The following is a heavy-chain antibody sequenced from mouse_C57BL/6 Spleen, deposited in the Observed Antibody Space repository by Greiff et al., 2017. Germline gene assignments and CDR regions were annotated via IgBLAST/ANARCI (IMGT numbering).Heavy chain of an antibody. Sequence: VQLQQSGPGLVAPSQSLSITCTVSGFSLTSYGVAWVRQPPGKGLAWLGVLWGGGSTNYNSALMSSLSIRKDNSKSQVFVKMNSLQTDDTAMYYCAKRTGTSEFAYWGQGTLVTVSA. D-gene: IGHD4-1*01. V-gene: IGHV2-9*01. CDR1: GFSLTSYG. CDR2: LWGGGST. CDR3: AKRTGTSEFAY. J-gene: IGHJ3*01.